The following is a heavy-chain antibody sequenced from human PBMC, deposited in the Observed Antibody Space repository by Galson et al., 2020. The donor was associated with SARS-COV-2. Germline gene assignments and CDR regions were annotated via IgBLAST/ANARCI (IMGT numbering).Heavy chain of an antibody. CDR2: VYYSGST. D-gene: IGHD6-19*01. V-gene: IGHV4-59*08. CDR1: GGSMNNYY. CDR3: ARHESSAGTFYYYALDV. Sequence: AQASETLSLTCVFSGGSMNNYYWSWFRQPPGKGLEWIGYVYYSGSTKYNPSLKSRVTISIDTSKNQFSLNLRSINAADAAVYFCARHESSAGTFYYYALDVWGQGITVTVSS. J-gene: IGHJ6*02.